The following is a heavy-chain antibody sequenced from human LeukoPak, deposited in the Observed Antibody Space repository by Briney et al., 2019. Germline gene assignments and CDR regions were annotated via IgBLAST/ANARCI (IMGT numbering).Heavy chain of an antibody. D-gene: IGHD2-15*01. V-gene: IGHV1-46*01. CDR3: AREAPDIVVVVAATRPGAAKRGYFDY. J-gene: IGHJ4*02. CDR2: INPSGGST. Sequence: GASVKVSCKAPGYTFTSYYMHWVRQAPGQGLEWMGIINPSGGSTSYAQKFQGRVTMTRDTSTSTVYMELSSLRSEDTAVYYCAREAPDIVVVVAATRPGAAKRGYFDYWGQGTLVTVSS. CDR1: GYTFTSYY.